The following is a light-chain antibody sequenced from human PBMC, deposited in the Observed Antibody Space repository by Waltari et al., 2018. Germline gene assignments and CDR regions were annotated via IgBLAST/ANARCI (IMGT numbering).Light chain of an antibody. CDR2: EGS. CDR1: SSAVGSYNI. CDR3: CSYAGSSTWV. Sequence: QSALTPPASVSGSPGQSITISCTGTSSAVGSYNIVSWYQPHPGKAPKFMIYEGSKRPSGVSNRFSGSKSGNTASLTISGLQAEDEADYYCCSYAGSSTWVFGGGTKLTVL. V-gene: IGLV2-23*01. J-gene: IGLJ3*02.